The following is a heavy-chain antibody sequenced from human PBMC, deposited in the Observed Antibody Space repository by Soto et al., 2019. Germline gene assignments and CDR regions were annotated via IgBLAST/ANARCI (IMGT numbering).Heavy chain of an antibody. J-gene: IGHJ4*02. CDR2: TYYRSKWYN. Sequence: PSQTLSLTCAISGDSVSSNSAAWNWIRQSPSRGLEWLGRTYYRSKWYNDYAVSVKSRITINPDTSKNQFSLQLNSVTPEDTAVYYCARVQYYDFWSGYYSYYFDYWGQGTLVTVSS. V-gene: IGHV6-1*01. CDR1: GDSVSSNSAA. D-gene: IGHD3-3*01. CDR3: ARVQYYDFWSGYYSYYFDY.